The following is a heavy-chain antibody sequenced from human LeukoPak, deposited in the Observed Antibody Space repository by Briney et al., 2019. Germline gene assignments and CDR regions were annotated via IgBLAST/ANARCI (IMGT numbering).Heavy chain of an antibody. CDR3: ARESDSSSPGY. CDR2: IYYSGST. Sequence: SETLSLTCTVSGASASSGGYYWSWIRQHPGKGLEWIGYIYYSGSTYYNPSLKSRVTISVDTSKNQFSLKLSSVTAADTAVYYCARESDSSSPGYWGQGTLVTVSS. CDR1: GASASSGGYY. D-gene: IGHD6-6*01. V-gene: IGHV4-31*03. J-gene: IGHJ4*02.